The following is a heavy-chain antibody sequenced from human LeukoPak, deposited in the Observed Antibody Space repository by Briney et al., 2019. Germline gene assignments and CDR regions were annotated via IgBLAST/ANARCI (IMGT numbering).Heavy chain of an antibody. CDR3: ARENYDILTGYYYGMDV. D-gene: IGHD3-9*01. CDR1: GGSISSYY. CDR2: IYYSGST. Sequence: SSETLSLTCTVSGGSISSYYWSWIRQPPGKGLEWIGYIYYSGSTNYNPSLKSRVTISVDTSKNQFSLKLSSVTAADTAVYYCARENYDILTGYYYGMDVWGQGTTVTVSS. J-gene: IGHJ6*02. V-gene: IGHV4-59*01.